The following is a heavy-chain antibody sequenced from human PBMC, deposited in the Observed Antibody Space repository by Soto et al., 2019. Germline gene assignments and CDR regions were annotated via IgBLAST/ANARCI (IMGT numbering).Heavy chain of an antibody. CDR2: IHHSGST. V-gene: IGHV4-34*01. CDR3: ARKALGRRGWFDP. J-gene: IGHJ5*02. D-gene: IGHD1-1*01. CDR1: GGSFSGSD. Sequence: SETLSLTCAVYGGSFSGSDWSWIRQPPGKGLEWIGEIHHSGSTNYNPSLRSRVTISVDTSKNQFSLRLSSVTAADTDVYFCARKALGRRGWFDPWGQGTLVTVSS.